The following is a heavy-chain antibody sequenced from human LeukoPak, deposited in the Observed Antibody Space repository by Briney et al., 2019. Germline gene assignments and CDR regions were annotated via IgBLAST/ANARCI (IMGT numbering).Heavy chain of an antibody. Sequence: KAGGSLRLSCAASGFTFSDYYMTWVRQAPGKGLEWLSYISGNGHTIYYAASVKGRFSISRDNAKKSVYLQMNSLRAEDTAVYYCARDLGYIDYWGQGTLVTVSS. CDR3: ARDLGYIDY. V-gene: IGHV3-11*01. CDR1: GFTFSDYY. CDR2: ISGNGHTI. J-gene: IGHJ4*02.